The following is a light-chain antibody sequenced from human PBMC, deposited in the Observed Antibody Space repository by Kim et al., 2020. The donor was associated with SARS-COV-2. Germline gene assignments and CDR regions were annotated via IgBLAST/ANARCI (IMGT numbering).Light chain of an antibody. J-gene: IGLJ1*01. CDR3: QVMDSSSDHFV. CDR1: SIETKS. V-gene: IGLV3-21*04. CDR2: YDS. Sequence: APGETATITGGGDSIETKSVHWYQGRPGQAPVLVIYYDSNRRSGIPERFSGSNSGNTATLTISRVEAGDEADYYCQVMDSSSDHFVFGAGTKVTVL.